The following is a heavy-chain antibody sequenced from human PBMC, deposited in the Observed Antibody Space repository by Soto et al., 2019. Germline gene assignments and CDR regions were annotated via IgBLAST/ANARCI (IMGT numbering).Heavy chain of an antibody. CDR1: GLTFSSYS. CDR3: ARDSSVVPPHYYYYGMDV. J-gene: IGHJ6*02. Sequence: GGSLRISCAASGLTFSSYSMNWVRQAPGKGLEWVSSISSSSSYIYYADSVKGRFTISRDNAKNSLYLQMNSLRAEDTAVYYCARDSSVVPPHYYYYGMDVWGQGTTVTVSS. V-gene: IGHV3-21*01. D-gene: IGHD2-15*01. CDR2: ISSSSSYI.